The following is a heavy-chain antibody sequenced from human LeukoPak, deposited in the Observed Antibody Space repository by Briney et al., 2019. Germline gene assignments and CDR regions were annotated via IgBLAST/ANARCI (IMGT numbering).Heavy chain of an antibody. CDR3: ASLLAHGGNSFDS. D-gene: IGHD4-23*01. V-gene: IGHV4-4*07. CDR1: GGSISCYY. CDR2: IYTSGST. Sequence: SETLSLPCTVSGGSISCYYRIWIRQPAGKGLEWIGRIYTSGSTNYNPSLKSRVTISVDTSKNPFSLKLTSVTAADTAMYFCASLLAHGGNSFDSLGRGALVTVSS. J-gene: IGHJ4*02.